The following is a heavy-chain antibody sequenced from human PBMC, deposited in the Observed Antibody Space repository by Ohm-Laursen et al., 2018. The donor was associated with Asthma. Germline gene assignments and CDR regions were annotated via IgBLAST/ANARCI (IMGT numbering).Heavy chain of an antibody. V-gene: IGHV1-2*04. D-gene: IGHD6-19*01. J-gene: IGHJ4*02. CDR1: GYTFTGYY. CDR2: INPNSGGT. CDR3: ATAEHGWAAVAGL. Sequence: GASVKVSCKASGYTFTGYYMHWVRQAPGQGLEWMGWINPNSGGTNYAQKFQGWVTMTRDTSISTAYMELNRLRSEDTAVYYCATAEHGWAAVAGLWGQGTLVTVSS.